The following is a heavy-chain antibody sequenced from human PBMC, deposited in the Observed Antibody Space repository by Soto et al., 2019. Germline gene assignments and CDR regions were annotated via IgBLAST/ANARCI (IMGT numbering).Heavy chain of an antibody. CDR2: ILGSGDST. CDR3: ARRAPHYFQY. CDR1: GFTFNNYA. V-gene: IGHV3-23*01. Sequence: PGGSLRLSCAASGFTFNNYAMNWVHQAPGKGLEWVSSILGSGDSTYYADSVKGRFTISRDNSKNTLYLQVNSLRAEDTAVYYCARRAPHYFQYWGQGTLVTVSS. J-gene: IGHJ4*02.